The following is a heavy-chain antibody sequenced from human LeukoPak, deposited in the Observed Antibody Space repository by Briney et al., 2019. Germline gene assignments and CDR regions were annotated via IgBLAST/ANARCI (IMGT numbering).Heavy chain of an antibody. J-gene: IGHJ4*02. V-gene: IGHV3-23*01. D-gene: IGHD1-26*01. CDR1: GFAFSTYS. CDR3: ARDRIPGTSPKMDN. Sequence: PGGSLRLSCAASGFAFSTYSMSWVRQAPGKGLEWVSVISDTGGHTFYADSVQGRFTISRDNSKSTLYLQLNSLRAEDAALYYCARDRIPGTSPKMDNWGQETLVTVSS. CDR2: ISDTGGHT.